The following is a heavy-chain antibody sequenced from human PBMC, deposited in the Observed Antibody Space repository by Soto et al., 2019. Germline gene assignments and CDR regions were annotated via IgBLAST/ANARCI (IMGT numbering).Heavy chain of an antibody. D-gene: IGHD1-26*01. CDR2: TTPIFGTE. V-gene: IGHV1-69*01. CDR3: ARDGGRHSGGIDY. J-gene: IGHJ4*02. Sequence: QVQLVQSGSEVKKPGSSVTVSCKASGGTFSSYSINWVRQSPGQGLEWMGETTPIFGTENSAQKFQGRVTITADEATSTAYLELSSLRSEDTAVYYCARDGGRHSGGIDYWGQGTLVTVSS. CDR1: GGTFSSYS.